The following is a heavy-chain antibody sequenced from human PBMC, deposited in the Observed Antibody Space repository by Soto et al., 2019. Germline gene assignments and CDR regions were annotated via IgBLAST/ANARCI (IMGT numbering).Heavy chain of an antibody. CDR2: VYYSGST. CDR3: ARISGYSWGFDY. CDR1: GGSISSHY. V-gene: IGHV4-59*08. Sequence: SETLSLTCTVSGGSISSHYWSWIRQPPGQGLEWIGYVYYSGSTNYNPSLKSRVTISVDTSKSQFSLRLSSVTAADTAVYYCARISGYSWGFDYWGQGALVTVSS. J-gene: IGHJ4*02. D-gene: IGHD5-18*01.